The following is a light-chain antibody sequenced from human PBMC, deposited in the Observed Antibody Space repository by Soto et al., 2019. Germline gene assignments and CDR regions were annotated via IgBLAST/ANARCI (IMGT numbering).Light chain of an antibody. CDR2: AAS. V-gene: IGKV1-39*01. CDR3: QTSYSTLWK. Sequence: DIQITQSPSSLSASVGDRVTITCRSSQSISSYLNWYQQKPGKAPKLLIYAASSLQSGVPSRFSGSGSGTDVTLTISSLQPEDFATYYCQTSYSTLWKVGQGNTGDIK. CDR1: QSISSY. J-gene: IGKJ1*01.